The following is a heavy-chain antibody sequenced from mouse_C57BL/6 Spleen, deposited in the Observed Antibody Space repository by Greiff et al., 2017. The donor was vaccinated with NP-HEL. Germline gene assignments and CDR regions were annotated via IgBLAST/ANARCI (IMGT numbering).Heavy chain of an antibody. CDR1: GYTFTDYN. V-gene: IGHV1-18*01. CDR2: INPNNGGT. D-gene: IGHD2-5*01. Sequence: VQLQQSGPELVKPGASVKIPCKASGYTFTDYNMDWVKQSHGKSLEWIGDINPNNGGTIYNQKFKGKATLTVDKSSSTAYMELRSLTSEDTAVYYCASYSNFAYWGQGTLVTVSA. CDR3: ASYSNFAY. J-gene: IGHJ3*01.